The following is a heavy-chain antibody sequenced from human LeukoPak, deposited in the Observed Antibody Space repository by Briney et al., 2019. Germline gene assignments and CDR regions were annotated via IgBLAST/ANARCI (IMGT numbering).Heavy chain of an antibody. CDR2: IKSKTDGGTT. CDR3: TTERDTRYDFWSGYYSYYYYMDV. CDR1: GFTFSNAW. V-gene: IGHV3-15*01. Sequence: PGGSPRLSCAASGFTFSNAWMSWVRQAPGKGLEWVGRIKSKTDGGTTDYAAPVKGRFTISRDDSKNTLYLQMNSLKTEDTAVYYCTTERDTRYDFWSGYYSYYYYMDVWGKGTTVTVSS. D-gene: IGHD3-3*01. J-gene: IGHJ6*03.